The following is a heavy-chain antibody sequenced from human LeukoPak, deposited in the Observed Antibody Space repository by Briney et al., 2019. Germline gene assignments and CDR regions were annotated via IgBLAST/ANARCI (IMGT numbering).Heavy chain of an antibody. CDR2: IYSGGST. D-gene: IGHD2-2*01. V-gene: IGHV3-53*01. CDR1: GFTVSSNY. CDR3: ASKLLPAAEQGLAY. Sequence: GGSLRLSCAASGFTVSSNYMSWVRQAPGKGLEWVSVIYSGGSTYYADSVKGRFTISRDSSKNTLYLQMHSLRVEDTAVYYCASKLLPAAEQGLAYWGQGTLVTVSS. J-gene: IGHJ4*02.